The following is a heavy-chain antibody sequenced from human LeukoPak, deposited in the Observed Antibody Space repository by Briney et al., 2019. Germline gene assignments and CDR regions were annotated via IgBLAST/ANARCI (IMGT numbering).Heavy chain of an antibody. Sequence: GGSLRLSCAGSGFTFSSYWMSWVRQAPGKGREWVANIKQDGSEKYYVDSVKGRFTISRDNAKNSLYLQMNSLRAEDTAVYYCLYGMDVWGRGTTVTVSS. CDR3: LYGMDV. CDR1: GFTFSSYW. CDR2: IKQDGSEK. V-gene: IGHV3-7*01. J-gene: IGHJ6*02.